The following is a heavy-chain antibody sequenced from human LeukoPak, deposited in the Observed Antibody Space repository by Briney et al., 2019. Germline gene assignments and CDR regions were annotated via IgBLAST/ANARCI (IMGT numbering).Heavy chain of an antibody. Sequence: GGSLRLSCTASGFTFSRYTMSWVRQAPGKGLEWVSSISGSDGDTFHADSVKGRFTISRDNAKNSLYLQMNSLRAEDTAVYYCARVRVVVAPYYYYGMDVWGQGTTVTVSS. CDR2: ISGSDGDT. CDR1: GFTFSRYT. D-gene: IGHD2-15*01. CDR3: ARVRVVVAPYYYYGMDV. J-gene: IGHJ6*02. V-gene: IGHV3-21*01.